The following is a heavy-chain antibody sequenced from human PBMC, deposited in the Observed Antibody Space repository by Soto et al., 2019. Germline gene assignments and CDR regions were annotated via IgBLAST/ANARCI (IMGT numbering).Heavy chain of an antibody. CDR3: ARVRGGGSEYFFDY. CDR1: GYTFTIYN. V-gene: IGHV1-46*01. D-gene: IGHD2-15*01. J-gene: IGHJ4*02. CDR2: INPSGGTT. Sequence: ASVKVSCKASGYTFTIYNVHCVRQAPLQWLEWMAIINPSGGTTYYVQKFEGRVTLTTDTSTSTVYMELSSLRSDDTAVYYCARVRGGGSEYFFDYWGQRALVTVSS.